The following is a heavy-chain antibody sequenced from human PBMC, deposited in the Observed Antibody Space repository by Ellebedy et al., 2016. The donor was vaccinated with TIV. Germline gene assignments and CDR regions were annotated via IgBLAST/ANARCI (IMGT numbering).Heavy chain of an antibody. CDR3: ASGGNAFDP. Sequence: MPSETLSLTCAVYGGSFSAYYWTWIRQSPGRGLEWIGEIYHGGTTNYNPSLESRVIMSVDTSKNQFSLKLKSVTAADTAMYFCASGGNAFDPWGQGTLVIVSS. CDR2: IYHGGTT. CDR1: GGSFSAYY. J-gene: IGHJ5*02. V-gene: IGHV4-34*01.